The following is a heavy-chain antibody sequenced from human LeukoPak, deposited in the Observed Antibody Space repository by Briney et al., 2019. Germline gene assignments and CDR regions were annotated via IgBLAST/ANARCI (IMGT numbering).Heavy chain of an antibody. CDR3: ARFGYSGWNLEY. V-gene: IGHV3-7*01. D-gene: IGHD5-12*01. CDR1: GFSFRDFW. Sequence: QPGGSLRLSCAASGFSFRDFWKTWVRQAPGKGLEWVANINQGGSVKYYVDSVKGRFTISRDDAKSSLYVQMNSLRDEDTAVYYCARFGYSGWNLEYWGQGTLVTVSS. J-gene: IGHJ4*02. CDR2: INQGGSVK.